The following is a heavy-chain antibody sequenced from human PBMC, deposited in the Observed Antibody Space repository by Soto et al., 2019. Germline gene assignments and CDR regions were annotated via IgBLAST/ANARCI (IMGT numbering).Heavy chain of an antibody. V-gene: IGHV1-8*01. Sequence: QVQLVQSGAEVKKPGASVKVSCKASGYTFTSYDINWVRQATGQGLEWMGWMNPNGGNTGYAQKFQGRVTMTRNTSISTAYVELSSLRSEDKAVYYCARGRKRDIAARPEPYYGMDVWGQGTTVTVSS. CDR1: GYTFTSYD. CDR2: MNPNGGNT. D-gene: IGHD6-6*01. J-gene: IGHJ6*02. CDR3: ARGRKRDIAARPEPYYGMDV.